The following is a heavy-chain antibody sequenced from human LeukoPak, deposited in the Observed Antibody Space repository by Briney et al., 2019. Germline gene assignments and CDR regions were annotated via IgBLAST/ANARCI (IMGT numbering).Heavy chain of an antibody. D-gene: IGHD3-22*01. J-gene: IGHJ4*02. CDR2: INPSGGST. Sequence: ASVKVSCKASGYTFTSYYMHWVRQAPGQGLEWMGIINPSGGSTSYAQKFQGRVTMTRDTSTSTVYMELSSLRSGDTAVYYCARVGHYYDSSGYFDYWGQGTLVTVSS. V-gene: IGHV1-46*01. CDR3: ARVGHYYDSSGYFDY. CDR1: GYTFTSYY.